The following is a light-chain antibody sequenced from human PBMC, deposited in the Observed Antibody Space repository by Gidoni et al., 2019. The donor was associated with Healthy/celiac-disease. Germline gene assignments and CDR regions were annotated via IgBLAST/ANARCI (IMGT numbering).Light chain of an antibody. CDR2: DVI. V-gene: IGLV2-14*01. CDR1: SSDVGSYNY. Sequence: QSALTQPASVSGSPGQSITISGTGTSSDVGSYNYVSWYPQRPGKAPKLMISDVINRPSGVSNRFSGSSSGNTASLTISGLQAEDEAAYYCSSYTSLSTVVFGGGTKLPVL. J-gene: IGLJ2*01. CDR3: SSYTSLSTVV.